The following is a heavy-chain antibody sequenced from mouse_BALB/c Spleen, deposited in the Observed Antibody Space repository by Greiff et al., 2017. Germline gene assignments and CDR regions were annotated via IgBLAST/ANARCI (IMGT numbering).Heavy chain of an antibody. CDR3: ARSGLYAMDY. V-gene: IGHV1-54*03. J-gene: IGHJ4*01. CDR1: GYAFTNYL. Sequence: VQLQESGAELVRPGTSVKVSCKASGYAFTNYLIEWVKQRPGQGLEWIGVVNPGSGGTNYNEKFKGKATLPADKSSSTAYMQLSSLTSDDSAVYFCARSGLYAMDYWGQGTSVTVSS. CDR2: VNPGSGGT.